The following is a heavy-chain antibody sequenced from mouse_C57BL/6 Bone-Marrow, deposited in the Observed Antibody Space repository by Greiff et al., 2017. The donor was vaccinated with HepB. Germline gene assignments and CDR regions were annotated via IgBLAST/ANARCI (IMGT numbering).Heavy chain of an antibody. V-gene: IGHV1-55*01. CDR3: ARSFITAVVATFHWYFDV. CDR1: GYTFTSYW. D-gene: IGHD1-1*01. J-gene: IGHJ1*03. CDR2: IYPGSGST. Sequence: QVQLQQPGAELVKPGASVKMSCKASGYTFTSYWLTWVKQRPGQGLEWIGDIYPGSGSTNYNEKFKSKATLTVDTSSSTAYMQLSSLTSEDSAVYYCARSFITAVVATFHWYFDVWGTGTTVTVSS.